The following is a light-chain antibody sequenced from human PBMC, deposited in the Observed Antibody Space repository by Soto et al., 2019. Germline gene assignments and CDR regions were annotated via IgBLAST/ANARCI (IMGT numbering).Light chain of an antibody. CDR3: NSHTSSATWV. J-gene: IGLJ3*02. CDR2: EVT. CDR1: SSDVGGYNY. Sequence: QSVLTQPASVSGSPGQSITISCSGTSSDVGGYNYVSWYQQHPGRAPKLLIYEVTKRPSGVSNRFSGSRSGNSASLTISGLQPEDEADYYCNSHTSSATWVFGGGTKLTVL. V-gene: IGLV2-14*01.